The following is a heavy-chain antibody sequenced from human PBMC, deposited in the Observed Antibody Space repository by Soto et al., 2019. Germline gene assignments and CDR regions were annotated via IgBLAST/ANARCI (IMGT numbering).Heavy chain of an antibody. CDR3: ARGGVAAAAGMDV. CDR1: GGSFSGYY. J-gene: IGHJ6*02. D-gene: IGHD6-13*01. Sequence: QVQLQQWGAGLLKPSETPSLTCAVYGGSFSGYYWSWIRQPPGKGLEWIGEINHSGSTNYNPSLKSRVTISVDTSKNQFSLKLSSVTAADTAVYYCARGGVAAAAGMDVWGQGTTVTVSS. V-gene: IGHV4-34*01. CDR2: INHSGST.